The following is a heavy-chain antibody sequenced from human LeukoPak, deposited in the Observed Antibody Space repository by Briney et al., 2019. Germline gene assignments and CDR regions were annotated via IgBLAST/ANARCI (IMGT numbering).Heavy chain of an antibody. Sequence: PGGSLRLSCAASGFTFSDHYMDWVRQAPGKGLEWVGRSRNKANSYTTEYAAAVKGRFTISRDDSKNSLHLQMNSLKTEDTAVYYCARDGTSGSYDYWGQGTLVTVSS. CDR1: GFTFSDHY. CDR2: SRNKANSYTT. J-gene: IGHJ4*02. CDR3: ARDGTSGSYDY. D-gene: IGHD1-26*01. V-gene: IGHV3-72*01.